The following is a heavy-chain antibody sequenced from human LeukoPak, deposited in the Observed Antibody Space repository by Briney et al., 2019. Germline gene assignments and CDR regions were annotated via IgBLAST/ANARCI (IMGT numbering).Heavy chain of an antibody. J-gene: IGHJ4*02. D-gene: IGHD3-10*01. CDR3: ARDYGSGSYYHDY. V-gene: IGHV1-2*02. CDR1: GYTFTGYY. Sequence: ASVTVSCKASGYTFTGYYMHWVRQAPGQGLEWMGWINPNSGGTNYAQRFQGRVTMTRDTSISTAYMELSRLRSDDTAVYYCARDYGSGSYYHDYWGQGTLVTVSS. CDR2: INPNSGGT.